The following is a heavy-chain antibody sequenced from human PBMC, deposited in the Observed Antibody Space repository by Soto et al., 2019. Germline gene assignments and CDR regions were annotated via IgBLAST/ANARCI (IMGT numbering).Heavy chain of an antibody. J-gene: IGHJ4*02. CDR2: IRSKAYGGTT. V-gene: IGHV3-49*03. D-gene: IGHD6-13*01. Sequence: PGGSLRLSCTASGFTFGDYAMSWFRQAPGKGLEWVGFIRSKAYGGTTEYAASVKGRFTISRDDSKSIAYLQMNSLKTEDTAVYYCTRDRALPPGIAAGEGCYFDYWGQGTLVTVSS. CDR1: GFTFGDYA. CDR3: TRDRALPPGIAAGEGCYFDY.